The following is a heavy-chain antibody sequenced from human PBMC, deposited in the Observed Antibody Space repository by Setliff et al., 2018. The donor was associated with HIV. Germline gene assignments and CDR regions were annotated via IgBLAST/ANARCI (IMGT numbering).Heavy chain of an antibody. CDR2: INYNGEST. Sequence: AGGSLRLSCAASGFTFDDYGFNWVRQAPGKGLEWVSGINYNGESTGYADSVKGRFTISRDNAKNSLYLQMNSLRVDDTALYYCARGRGRLGALDPWGQGALVTVSS. V-gene: IGHV3-20*04. CDR1: GFTFDDYG. CDR3: ARGRGRLGALDP. J-gene: IGHJ5*02. D-gene: IGHD1-26*01.